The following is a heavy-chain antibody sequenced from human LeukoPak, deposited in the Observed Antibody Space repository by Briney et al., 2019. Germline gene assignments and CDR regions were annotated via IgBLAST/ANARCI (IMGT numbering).Heavy chain of an antibody. CDR1: GYTFTSYA. D-gene: IGHD3-10*01. CDR3: ARDSIYYYGSGSPRFDP. V-gene: IGHV1-3*01. J-gene: IGHJ5*02. Sequence: ASVKVSCKASGYTFTSYAMHWVRPAPGQRLEWMGWINAGNGNTKYSQKFQGRVTITRDTSASTAYMELSSLRSEDTAVYYCARDSIYYYGSGSPRFDPWGQGTLVTVSS. CDR2: INAGNGNT.